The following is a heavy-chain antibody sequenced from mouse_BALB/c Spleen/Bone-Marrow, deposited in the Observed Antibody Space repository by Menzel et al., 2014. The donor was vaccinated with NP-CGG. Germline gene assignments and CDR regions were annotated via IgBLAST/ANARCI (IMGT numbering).Heavy chain of an antibody. J-gene: IGHJ2*01. CDR3: TRGGNWDDFDY. CDR2: ISSGSSNI. CDR1: GFTFSSFG. Sequence: EVMLVESGGGLVQPGGSRKLSCAASGFTFSSFGMHWVRQAPEKGLEWVAYISSGSSNIYYEDTVKGRFTISRDNPKNTVFLQMTSLRSEDTAMFYCTRGGNWDDFDYWGQGTTLTVSS. D-gene: IGHD4-1*01. V-gene: IGHV5-17*02.